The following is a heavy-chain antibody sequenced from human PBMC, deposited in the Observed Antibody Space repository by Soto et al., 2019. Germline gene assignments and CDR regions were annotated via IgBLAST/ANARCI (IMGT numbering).Heavy chain of an antibody. Sequence: QVQLVQSGAEVKKPGASVKVSCKVSGYTLTELSMHWVRQAPGKGLEWMGGFDPEDGETIYAQKFQGRVTMTEDTSTDTAYMELSSLRSEDTAVYYRATSYYYDSSGYYQNWFDPWGQGTLVTVSS. V-gene: IGHV1-24*01. D-gene: IGHD3-22*01. CDR2: FDPEDGET. CDR1: GYTLTELS. J-gene: IGHJ5*02. CDR3: ATSYYYDSSGYYQNWFDP.